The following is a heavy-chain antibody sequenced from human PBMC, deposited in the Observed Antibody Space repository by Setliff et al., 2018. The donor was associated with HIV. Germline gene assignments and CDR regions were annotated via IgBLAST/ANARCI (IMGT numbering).Heavy chain of an antibody. CDR2: IYPGDSDT. Sequence: PGESLKISCKGSKYTFSSYWIAWVRQMPGKGLEWMGIIYPGDSDTRYSPSFQGQVTISADKSISTAYLQWSSLEASDIAMYYCATSDYGATSGHFQHWGQGTQVTVSS. D-gene: IGHD4-17*01. J-gene: IGHJ1*01. V-gene: IGHV5-51*01. CDR3: ATSDYGATSGHFQH. CDR1: KYTFSSYW.